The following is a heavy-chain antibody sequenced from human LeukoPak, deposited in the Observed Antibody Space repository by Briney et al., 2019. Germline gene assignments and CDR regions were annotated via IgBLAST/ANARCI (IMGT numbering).Heavy chain of an antibody. V-gene: IGHV3-30*02. Sequence: PGGSLRLSCAASGVTFSSYGIHWVRQAPGKGLGRGAFIQYVGSNKHYADSVKGRFTISRDNSKNTLYLQMNSLRAEDTAVYYCAKEGLSYYYDSSGYLDYWGQGTLVTVSS. CDR1: GVTFSSYG. CDR3: AKEGLSYYYDSSGYLDY. J-gene: IGHJ4*02. CDR2: IQYVGSNK. D-gene: IGHD3-22*01.